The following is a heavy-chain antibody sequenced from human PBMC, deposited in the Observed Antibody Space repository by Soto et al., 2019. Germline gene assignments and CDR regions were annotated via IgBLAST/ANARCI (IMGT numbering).Heavy chain of an antibody. CDR2: VSSDGSNQ. Sequence: GGVPRLSGAASGFSFNKYGMHWVRQAPGKGLEWVAYVSSDGSNQYYADSVKGRFTISRDNSKSTLYLQLDSLRVDDTAVYYCAKDRVIQLLTIWTSPWGQGTLVTVYS. J-gene: IGHJ5*02. CDR3: AKDRVIQLLTIWTSP. V-gene: IGHV3-30*18. D-gene: IGHD2-2*01. CDR1: GFSFNKYG.